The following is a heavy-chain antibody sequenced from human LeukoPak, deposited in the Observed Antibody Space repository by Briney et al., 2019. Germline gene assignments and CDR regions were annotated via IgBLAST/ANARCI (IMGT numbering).Heavy chain of an antibody. J-gene: IGHJ4*02. V-gene: IGHV3-48*04. D-gene: IGHD2-8*01. CDR3: ARGYCTNGVCCHDY. Sequence: QSGGSLRLSCEASGIIFSNYGMNWVRQAPGKRLEWVSGISPSGGTTYYADSLKGRFTISRDNAKNSLYLQMNSLRAEDTAVYYCARGYCTNGVCCHDYWGQGTLVTVSS. CDR2: ISPSGGTT. CDR1: GIIFSNYG.